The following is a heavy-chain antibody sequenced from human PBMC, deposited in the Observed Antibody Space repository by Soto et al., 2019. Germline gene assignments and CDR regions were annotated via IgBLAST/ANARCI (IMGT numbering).Heavy chain of an antibody. J-gene: IGHJ4*02. V-gene: IGHV1-2*02. D-gene: IGHD3-16*02. CDR1: GYTFTGYY. CDR3: ARVRSIMITFGGVIGPFDY. Sequence: ASVKVSCKASGYTFTGYYMHWVRQAPGQGLEWMGWINPNSGGTNYAQKFQGRVTMTRDTSISTAYMELSRLRSDDTAVYYCARVRSIMITFGGVIGPFDYWGQGTLVTVSS. CDR2: INPNSGGT.